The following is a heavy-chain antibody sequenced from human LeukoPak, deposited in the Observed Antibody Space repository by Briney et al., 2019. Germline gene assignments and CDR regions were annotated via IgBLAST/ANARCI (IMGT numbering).Heavy chain of an antibody. J-gene: IGHJ4*02. Sequence: SETLSLTCTVSGASISSDYWSWIRQPPGMGLEWIGDIHYTGTTNYNPSLKSRVTISVDTSKNQFSLKLSSVTAADTAVYYCARDTGSYYRYFDYWGQGTLVTVSS. D-gene: IGHD1-26*01. CDR2: IHYTGTT. V-gene: IGHV4-59*01. CDR3: ARDTGSYYRYFDY. CDR1: GASISSDY.